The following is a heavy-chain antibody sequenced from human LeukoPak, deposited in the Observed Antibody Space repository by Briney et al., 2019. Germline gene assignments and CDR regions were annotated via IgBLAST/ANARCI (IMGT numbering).Heavy chain of an antibody. CDR1: GFTFSNYE. CDR2: ISSGGSGK. J-gene: IGHJ6*02. V-gene: IGHV3-48*03. Sequence: GGSLRLSCAASGFTFSNYEMNWVRQAPGKGLEWVSYISSGGSGKDYADSVKGRFTISRDNAKNSLYLQMNSLRAEDTAVYYCARGDYGYFYGMYVWGQGTTVTVSS. CDR3: ARGDYGYFYGMYV.